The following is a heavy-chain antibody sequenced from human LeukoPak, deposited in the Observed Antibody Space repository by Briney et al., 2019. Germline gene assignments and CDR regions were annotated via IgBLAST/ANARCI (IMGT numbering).Heavy chain of an antibody. V-gene: IGHV5-51*01. Sequence: GESLKISCKGSGYSFISYWIGWVRQMPGKGLEWMGIIYPGDSDSRYSPSFQGLVTISVDLSSRTAYLQWSSLKASDTAIYLCARRARSGDAFDIWGEGTMVTVSS. CDR3: ARRARSGDAFDI. CDR1: GYSFISYW. D-gene: IGHD1-26*01. CDR2: IYPGDSDS. J-gene: IGHJ3*02.